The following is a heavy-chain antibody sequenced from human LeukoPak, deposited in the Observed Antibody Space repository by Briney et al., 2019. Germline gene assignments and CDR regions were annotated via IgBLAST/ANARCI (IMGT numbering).Heavy chain of an antibody. CDR1: GFTFSSYS. D-gene: IGHD3-16*01. CDR3: ARERKMGGDAFDI. Sequence: PGGSLRLSCAASGFTFSSYSMNWVRQAPGKGLEWVSSISSSSSYIYYADSVKGRFTISRDNAKNSLYLRMNSLRAEDTAVYYCARERKMGGDAFDIWGQGTMVTVSS. V-gene: IGHV3-21*01. J-gene: IGHJ3*02. CDR2: ISSSSSYI.